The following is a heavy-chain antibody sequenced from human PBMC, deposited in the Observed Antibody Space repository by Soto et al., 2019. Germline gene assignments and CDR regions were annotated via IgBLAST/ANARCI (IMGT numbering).Heavy chain of an antibody. CDR2: IYYSGST. CDR3: ATLWFGESPY. V-gene: IGHV4-39*01. Sequence: QLQLQESGPGLVKPSETLSLTCTVSGGSISSSSYYWGWIRQPPGKVLEWIGSIYYSGSTYYNPSLESRVTISVDTSKTQFSLKLGSVTAADTAVYYCATLWFGESPYWGQGTLVTVSS. J-gene: IGHJ4*02. D-gene: IGHD3-10*01. CDR1: GGSISSSSYY.